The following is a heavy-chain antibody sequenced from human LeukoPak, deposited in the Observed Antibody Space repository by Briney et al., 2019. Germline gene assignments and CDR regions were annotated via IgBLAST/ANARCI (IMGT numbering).Heavy chain of an antibody. V-gene: IGHV4-34*01. CDR3: ARVVPTYCSGGSCYYGLFDY. CDR2: INHSGST. Sequence: SETLSLTCAVYGGSFSGYYWSWIRQPPGKGLEWIGEINHSGSTNYNPSLKSRVTISVDTSKNQFSLKLSSVTAADTAVYYCARVVPTYCSGGSCYYGLFDYWGQGTPVTVSS. CDR1: GGSFSGYY. J-gene: IGHJ4*02. D-gene: IGHD2-15*01.